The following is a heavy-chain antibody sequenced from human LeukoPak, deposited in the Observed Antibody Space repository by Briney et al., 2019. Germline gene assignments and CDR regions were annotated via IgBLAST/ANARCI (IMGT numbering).Heavy chain of an antibody. V-gene: IGHV3-7*01. J-gene: IGHJ4*02. CDR2: IKEDGSEK. CDR3: AVDSGGWYKGY. CDR1: GFTFSVYW. Sequence: GGSLRLSCAASGFTFSVYWTSWVRRAPGKGLEWVANIKEDGSEKFYVDSVKGRFTISRDNAKNSLYLQMNSLRAEDTAVYYCAVDSGGWYKGYWGQGALVTVSS. D-gene: IGHD6-19*01.